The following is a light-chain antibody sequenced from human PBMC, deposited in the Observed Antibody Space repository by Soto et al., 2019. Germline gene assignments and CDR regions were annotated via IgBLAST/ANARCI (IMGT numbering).Light chain of an antibody. CDR2: LNSDGSH. V-gene: IGLV4-69*01. Sequence: QLVLTQSPSASASLGASVKLTCTLSSGHSSYAIAWNQQQPEKGPRYLMKLNSDGSHSKGEGIPDRFSGSSSGAERDLTISSLQSEDEADYYCQTWGTGIQVFGGGTKLTVL. J-gene: IGLJ2*01. CDR1: SGHSSYA. CDR3: QTWGTGIQV.